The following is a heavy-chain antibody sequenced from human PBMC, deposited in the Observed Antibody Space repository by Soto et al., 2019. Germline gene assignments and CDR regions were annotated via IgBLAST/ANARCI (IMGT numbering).Heavy chain of an antibody. Sequence: EVQLVESGGGLVQPGGSLRLSCAASGFTFSDYWIHWVRQAPGKGLMWVSRIKSDGSITNYADFVKGRFTISRDNAKNTVYLQMHSLTADDTALYYCARGVRGHYGKDVWGQGTTVTVSS. CDR1: GFTFSDYW. D-gene: IGHD3-10*01. J-gene: IGHJ6*02. V-gene: IGHV3-74*01. CDR2: IKSDGSIT. CDR3: ARGVRGHYGKDV.